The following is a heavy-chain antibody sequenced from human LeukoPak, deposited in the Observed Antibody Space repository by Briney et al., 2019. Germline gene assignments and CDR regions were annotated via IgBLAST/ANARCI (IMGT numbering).Heavy chain of an antibody. CDR1: GFTFSSYA. V-gene: IGHV3-23*01. CDR2: ISGSGGST. CDR3: AKVSVVVPAARGNWFDP. Sequence: GGSLRLSCAASGFTFSSYAMSWVRQAPGKGLEWVSAISGSGGSTYYADSVKGRFTISRDNSKNTLYLQMNSLRAEVTAVYYCAKVSVVVPAARGNWFDPWGQGTLVTVSS. D-gene: IGHD2-2*01. J-gene: IGHJ5*02.